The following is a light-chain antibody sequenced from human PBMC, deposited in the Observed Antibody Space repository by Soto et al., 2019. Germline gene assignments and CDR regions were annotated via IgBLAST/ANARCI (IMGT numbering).Light chain of an antibody. CDR2: EVS. J-gene: IGLJ3*02. Sequence: QSALTQPPSASGSPGQSVTISCTGTSSDVGGYTYVSWYQQHPGKAPKLMIYEVSKRPSGVPDRFSGSKSGNTASLTVSGHQAEDEADYYCSSYAGSNNLVFGGGTKLTVL. CDR3: SSYAGSNNLV. CDR1: SSDVGGYTY. V-gene: IGLV2-8*01.